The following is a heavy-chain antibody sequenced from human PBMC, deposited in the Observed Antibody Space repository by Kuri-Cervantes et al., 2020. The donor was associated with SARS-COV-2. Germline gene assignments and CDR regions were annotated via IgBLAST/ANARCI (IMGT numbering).Heavy chain of an antibody. CDR1: GFTFSSYG. J-gene: IGHJ2*01. CDR2: ISYDGSNK. D-gene: IGHD2-2*01. CDR3: AREGLSSPIYWYFDL. Sequence: GESLKIYCAAYGFTFSSYGMHWVRQAPGKGLAWVAVISYDGSNKYYADSVKGRFTISRDNAKNSLYLQMNSLRAEDTAVYYCAREGLSSPIYWYFDLWGRGTLVTVSS. V-gene: IGHV3-30*12.